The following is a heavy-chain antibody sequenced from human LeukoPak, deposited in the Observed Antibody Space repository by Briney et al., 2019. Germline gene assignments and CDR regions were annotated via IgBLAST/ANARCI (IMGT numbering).Heavy chain of an antibody. Sequence: GASLKISCQGSGSSFTSYWIGWVRQLPGKGLEWMGIIYPGDSDTRYSPSFQGQVTISADKSISTAYLQWSSLKASDTAMYYCARTQRFSDAFDIWGQGTMVTVSS. CDR3: ARTQRFSDAFDI. V-gene: IGHV5-51*01. D-gene: IGHD4-17*01. J-gene: IGHJ3*02. CDR1: GSSFTSYW. CDR2: IYPGDSDT.